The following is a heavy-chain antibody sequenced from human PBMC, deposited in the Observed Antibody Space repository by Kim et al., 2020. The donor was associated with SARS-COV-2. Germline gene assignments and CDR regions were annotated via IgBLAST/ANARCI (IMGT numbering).Heavy chain of an antibody. Sequence: GGSLRLSCVASGLTFSSFAMTWVRQAPGKGLEWVAAFRGDGDNTYYADCVKGRFTISRDNSKKTLYLEMNSLSADDTAIYYGAKRRRYSSFAYFYYGVDARGKGTTVTVAS. CDR1: GLTFSSFA. D-gene: IGHD6-6*01. J-gene: IGHJ6*04. CDR3: AKRRRYSSFAYFYYGVDA. V-gene: IGHV3-23*01. CDR2: FRGDGDNT.